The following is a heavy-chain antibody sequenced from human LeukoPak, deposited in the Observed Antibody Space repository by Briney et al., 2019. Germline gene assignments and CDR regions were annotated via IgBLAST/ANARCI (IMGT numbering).Heavy chain of an antibody. J-gene: IGHJ6*02. Sequence: PSETLSLTCTVSGGSISSYYWSWIRQPPGKGLEWIGYIYYSGSTNYNPSLKSRVTISVDTSKNQFSLKLSSVTAADTAVYYCARDKVVAAADYYYYYGMDVWGQGTTVTVSS. CDR1: GGSISSYY. V-gene: IGHV4-59*01. CDR3: ARDKVVAAADYYYYYGMDV. D-gene: IGHD6-13*01. CDR2: IYYSGST.